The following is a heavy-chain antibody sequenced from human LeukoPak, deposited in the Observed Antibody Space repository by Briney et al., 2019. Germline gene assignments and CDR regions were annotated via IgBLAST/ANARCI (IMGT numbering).Heavy chain of an antibody. V-gene: IGHV3-64*01. J-gene: IGHJ4*02. CDR1: GFTFSTYT. D-gene: IGHD1-20*01. CDR2: ISSNGGST. Sequence: PGGSLRLSCAVSGFTFSTYTMYWVRQAPGKGLEYVSGISSNGGSTYYANSVKGRFTITRDNSKNTLYLQMNSLRAEDTAVCYCAKEGYNWNEFFFDYWGQGTLVTVSS. CDR3: AKEGYNWNEFFFDY.